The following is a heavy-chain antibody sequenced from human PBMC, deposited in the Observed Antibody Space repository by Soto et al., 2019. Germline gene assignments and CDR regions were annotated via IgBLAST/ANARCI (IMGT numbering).Heavy chain of an antibody. D-gene: IGHD1-26*01. CDR2: ISGSGDST. J-gene: IGHJ2*01. Sequence: EVQLLESGGGLVQPGGSLRLSCAGSGFTFSNYAMSWVRQAPGKGLEWVSAISGSGDSTYYANSVKGRFTISRDNSKNTLYLQMNSLRAEDTAVYYCARDRVVGATTGWYFDLWGRGTLVTVSS. CDR1: GFTFSNYA. V-gene: IGHV3-23*01. CDR3: ARDRVVGATTGWYFDL.